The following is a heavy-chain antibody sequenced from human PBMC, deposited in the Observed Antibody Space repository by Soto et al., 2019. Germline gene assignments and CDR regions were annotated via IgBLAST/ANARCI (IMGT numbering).Heavy chain of an antibody. CDR3: ARESISWTGGRNGMDV. CDR1: GFSFSDYY. J-gene: IGHJ6*02. D-gene: IGHD6-13*01. CDR2: ISSSSSYT. Sequence: QVQVVESGGGLVKPGGSLRLSCAASGFSFSDYYMSWIRQAPGKGLEWVSYISSSSSYTNYADSVKGRFTISRDNAKNSLYLQMNSLGAEDTAVSYRARESISWTGGRNGMDVWGQGTTVTVSS. V-gene: IGHV3-11*05.